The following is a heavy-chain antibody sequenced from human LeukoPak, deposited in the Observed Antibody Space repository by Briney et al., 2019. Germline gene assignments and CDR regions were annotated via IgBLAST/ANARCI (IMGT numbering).Heavy chain of an antibody. D-gene: IGHD3-22*01. CDR3: ARHVLSSGYPYYFDY. J-gene: IGHJ4*02. V-gene: IGHV4-4*07. CDR1: GGSISSYY. CDR2: IYTSGST. Sequence: SETLSLTCTVSGGSISSYYWSWIRQPAGKGLEWIGRIYTSGSTYYNPSLKSRVTISVDTSKNQFSLKLSSVTAADTAVYYCARHVLSSGYPYYFDYWGQGTLVTVSS.